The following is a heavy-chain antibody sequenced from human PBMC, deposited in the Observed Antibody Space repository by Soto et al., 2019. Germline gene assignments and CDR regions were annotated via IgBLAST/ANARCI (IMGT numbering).Heavy chain of an antibody. V-gene: IGHV4-4*02. CDR2: IYHNGIT. J-gene: IGHJ4*02. Sequence: SETLSLTCRVSGTSISSSYWWAWVRQSPGKGLEWIGEIYHNGITKYNPSLKSRVSMSIDKSNNQFSLKLTSVAAADTAVYYCATVPPRIVVVLAEFPTWGQGTPVTVSS. D-gene: IGHD2-21*01. CDR3: ATVPPRIVVVLAEFPT. CDR1: GTSISSSYW.